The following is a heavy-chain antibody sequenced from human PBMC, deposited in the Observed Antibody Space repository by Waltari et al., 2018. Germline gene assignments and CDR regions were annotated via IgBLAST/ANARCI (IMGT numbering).Heavy chain of an antibody. J-gene: IGHJ4*02. CDR1: GFTFSSYG. CDR2: IRYDGSNK. V-gene: IGHV3-30*02. CDR3: AKDTHYSQPGYSSSWYGYFDY. D-gene: IGHD6-13*01. Sequence: QVQLVESGGGVVQPGGSLRLSCAASGFTFSSYGMHWVRQAPGKGLEWVAFIRYDGSNKYYADSVKGRFTISRDNSKNTLYLQMNSLRAEDTAVYYCAKDTHYSQPGYSSSWYGYFDYWGQGTLVTVSS.